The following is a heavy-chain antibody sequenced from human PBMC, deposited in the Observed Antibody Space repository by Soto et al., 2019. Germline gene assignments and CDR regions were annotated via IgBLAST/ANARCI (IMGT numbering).Heavy chain of an antibody. CDR1: GGTFSTSS. CDR2: ILPIFGTA. V-gene: IGHV1-69*14. Sequence: QVQLVQSGAEVKKPGSSVKVSCKASGGTFSTSSINWLRQAPGQRPEWMGNILPIFGTADYAQKFRDRVTITADKSTNTAYVELRSLFSEDAAVYCCARGHQFGGTSDAFDIWGQGTVVTVS. D-gene: IGHD1-1*01. CDR3: ARGHQFGGTSDAFDI. J-gene: IGHJ3*02.